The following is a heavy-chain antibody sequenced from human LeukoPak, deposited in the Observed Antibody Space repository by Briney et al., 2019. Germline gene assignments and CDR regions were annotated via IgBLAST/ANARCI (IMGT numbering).Heavy chain of an antibody. D-gene: IGHD3-3*01. CDR1: GGSISSSSYY. CDR2: IYYRGST. CDR3: AGEDFTIFGVPFDY. V-gene: IGHV4-39*02. Sequence: PSETLSLTCTVSGGSISSSSYYWGWIRQPPGKGLEWIGSIYYRGSTYYNPSLKSRVTISVDTSKNQFSLKLSSVTAADTAVYYCAGEDFTIFGVPFDYWGQGTLVTISS. J-gene: IGHJ4*02.